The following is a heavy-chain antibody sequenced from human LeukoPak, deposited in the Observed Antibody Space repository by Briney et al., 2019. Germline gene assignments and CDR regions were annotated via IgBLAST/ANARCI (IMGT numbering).Heavy chain of an antibody. Sequence: GGSLRLSCAASGFTFSSYWMSWVRQAPGKGLEWVANIDQDGSEKYYAESVKGRFTISRDNAKNSLYLQMNSLRVDDTAVYYCARPELPGWSVLFDFWGQGTLVTVSS. CDR1: GFTFSSYW. D-gene: IGHD2-15*01. J-gene: IGHJ4*02. V-gene: IGHV3-7*01. CDR2: IDQDGSEK. CDR3: ARPELPGWSVLFDF.